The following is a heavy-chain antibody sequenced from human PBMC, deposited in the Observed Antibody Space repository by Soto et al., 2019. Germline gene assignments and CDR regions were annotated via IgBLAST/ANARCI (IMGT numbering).Heavy chain of an antibody. J-gene: IGHJ6*02. CDR1: GGSFSGYY. D-gene: IGHD6-13*01. CDR2: INHSGST. V-gene: IGHV4-34*01. Sequence: ASETLSLTCAVYGGSFSGYYWSWIRQPPGKGLEWSGEINHSGSTNYNPSLKSRVTISVDTSKNQFSLKLSSVTAADTAVYYCARAYSSSWFYYYGMDVWGQGTTVTVSS. CDR3: ARAYSSSWFYYYGMDV.